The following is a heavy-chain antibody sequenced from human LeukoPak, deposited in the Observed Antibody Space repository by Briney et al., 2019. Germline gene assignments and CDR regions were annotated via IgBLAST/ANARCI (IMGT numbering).Heavy chain of an antibody. Sequence: PGGSLRLSCAASGFTFCSYSMNWVRQAPGKGLEWVSSISSSSSYIYYADSVKGRFTISRDNAKNSLYLQMNRLRAEDTAVYYCARVQMATISYWGQGTLVTVSS. CDR1: GFTFCSYS. CDR3: ARVQMATISY. V-gene: IGHV3-21*01. CDR2: ISSSSSYI. J-gene: IGHJ4*02. D-gene: IGHD5-24*01.